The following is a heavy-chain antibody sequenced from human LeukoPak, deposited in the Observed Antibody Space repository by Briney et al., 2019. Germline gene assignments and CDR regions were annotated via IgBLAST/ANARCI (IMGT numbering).Heavy chain of an antibody. CDR1: GFTFVDYG. CDR3: ARDRLGPSFSVSHFDL. CDR2: INCNGAIT. V-gene: IGHV3-20*04. J-gene: IGHJ4*02. D-gene: IGHD3-3*02. Sequence: GGSLRLSRATSGFTFVDYGLSWVRRAPGKGLEWLCAINCNGAITDYADSVKGRFTTSRDNAKNSLYLRMDSLRAEDTALYYCARDRLGPSFSVSHFDLWGQGTLVTVSS.